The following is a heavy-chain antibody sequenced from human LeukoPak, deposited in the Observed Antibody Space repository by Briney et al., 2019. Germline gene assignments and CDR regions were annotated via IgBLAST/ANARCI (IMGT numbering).Heavy chain of an antibody. CDR2: VNLQGST. CDR1: GGSISNTNW. V-gene: IGHV4-4*02. Sequence: SETLSLTCGVSGGSISNTNWWTWVRQPPGEGLEWIGEVNLQGSTNYNPSLKSRVAISVDKSENHISLKLTSVTAADTAVYYYAREGGPYRPLDYSGQGTLVTVAS. CDR3: AREGGPYRPLDY. J-gene: IGHJ4*02.